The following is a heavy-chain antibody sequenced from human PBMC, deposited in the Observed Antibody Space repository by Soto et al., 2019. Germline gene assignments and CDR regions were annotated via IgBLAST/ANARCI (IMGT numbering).Heavy chain of an antibody. V-gene: IGHV3-23*01. CDR2: ISSSGGTT. D-gene: IGHD2-21*01. CDR3: TKEPKKSISHDY. J-gene: IGHJ4*02. Sequence: GGPLRLSCAASGFTFSDYAMSWVRQAKGKGLEWVSSISSSGGTTSYTDSVKGRFTISRDNSKNTLFLQMNGLRAEDTAIYYCTKEPKKSISHDYWGMGTLVTVSS. CDR1: GFTFSDYA.